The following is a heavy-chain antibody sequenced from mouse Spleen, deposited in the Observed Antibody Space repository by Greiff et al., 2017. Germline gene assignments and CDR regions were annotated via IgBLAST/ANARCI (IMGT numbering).Heavy chain of an antibody. CDR3: ARRYGSSHYFDY. CDR2: ISSGGGNT. CDR1: GFTFSSYA. V-gene: IGHV5-9*04. J-gene: IGHJ2*01. Sequence: EVKLVESGGGLVKLGGSLKLSCAASGFTFSSYAMSWVRQTPEKRLEWVATISSGGGNTYYPDSVKGRFTISRDNAKNTLYLQMSSLKSEDTAMYYCARRYGSSHYFDYWGQGTTLTVSS. D-gene: IGHD1-1*01.